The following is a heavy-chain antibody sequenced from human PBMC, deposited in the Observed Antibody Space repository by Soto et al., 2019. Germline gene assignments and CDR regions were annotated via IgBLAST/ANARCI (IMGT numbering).Heavy chain of an antibody. CDR1: GFTFSGYW. V-gene: IGHV3-7*04. D-gene: IGHD3-22*01. Sequence: EVQLVESGGDLVQPGGSLRLSCAASGFTFSGYWMSWVRQAPGKGLEWVANINQDGSEKYYVDSVKGRFTMSRDNAXXSLSLQMNSLRVEDTAVYYCARGYYYDSRGYYPDYWGQGTLVTVSS. CDR2: INQDGSEK. J-gene: IGHJ4*02. CDR3: ARGYYYDSRGYYPDY.